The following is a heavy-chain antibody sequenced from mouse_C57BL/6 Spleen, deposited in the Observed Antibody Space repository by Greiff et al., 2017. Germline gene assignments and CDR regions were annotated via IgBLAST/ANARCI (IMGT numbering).Heavy chain of an antibody. CDR3: ARRGYGNYDWYFDV. Sequence: QVQLQQSGPELVKPGASVKISCKASGYAFSSSWMNWVKQRPGKGLEWIGRIYPGDGDTNYNGKFKGKATLTADKSSSTAYMQLSSLTSEDSAVYFCARRGYGNYDWYFDVWGTGTTVTVSS. V-gene: IGHV1-82*01. CDR2: IYPGDGDT. D-gene: IGHD2-1*01. CDR1: GYAFSSSW. J-gene: IGHJ1*03.